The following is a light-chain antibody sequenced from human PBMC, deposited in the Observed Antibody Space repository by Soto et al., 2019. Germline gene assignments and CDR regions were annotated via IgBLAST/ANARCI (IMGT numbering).Light chain of an antibody. CDR3: CSYAGSSTLV. J-gene: IGLJ2*01. V-gene: IGLV2-23*01. CDR2: EGN. Sequence: QSALTQPASVSGSPGQSITISCTGTSSDVGSYKLVSWYQQYPGKAPKLMIYEGNKRPSGVSNRFSGSKSGNTASLTISGLQAEDEAGYYCCSYAGSSTLVFGGGTQLTVL. CDR1: SSDVGSYKL.